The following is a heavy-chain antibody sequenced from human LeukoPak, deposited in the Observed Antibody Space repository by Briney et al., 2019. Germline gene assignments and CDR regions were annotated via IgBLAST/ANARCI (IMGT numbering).Heavy chain of an antibody. D-gene: IGHD3-3*01. Sequence: GGSLRLSCAASGFTFSSYSMNWVRQAPGKGLEWVSSISSSSYIYYADSVKGRFTISRDNAKNSLYLQMNSLRAEDTAVYYCAPHEAYYDFPLFDYWGQGTLVTVSS. CDR2: ISSSSYI. V-gene: IGHV3-21*01. J-gene: IGHJ4*02. CDR1: GFTFSSYS. CDR3: APHEAYYDFPLFDY.